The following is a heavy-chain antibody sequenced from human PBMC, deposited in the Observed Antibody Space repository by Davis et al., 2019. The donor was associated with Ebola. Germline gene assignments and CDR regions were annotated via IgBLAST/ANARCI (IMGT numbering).Heavy chain of an antibody. V-gene: IGHV6-1*01. D-gene: IGHD5-18*01. Sequence: PSETLSLTCAISGDSVTSACWNWIRQSPSSGLEWLGRTYYKSKWYNDYASSVKSRITINPDTSKNQFTPQVTSVPPEDTALDYCGRGWLRGGMDVWGEGTTVTV. CDR1: GDSVTSAC. J-gene: IGHJ6*02. CDR3: GRGWLRGGMDV. CDR2: TYYKSKWYN.